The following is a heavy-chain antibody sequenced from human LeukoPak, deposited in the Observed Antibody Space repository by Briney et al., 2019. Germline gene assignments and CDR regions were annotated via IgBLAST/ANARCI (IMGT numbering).Heavy chain of an antibody. CDR3: AKERPHGMDV. D-gene: IGHD6-6*01. CDR2: ITSTSTYI. Sequence: PGGSLRLSCAASGFTFSSYNMNWVRQAPGKGLEWVSTITSTSTYIAYADSVKGRFTISRDNADNSLYLQMNSLRDDDTAVYYCAKERPHGMDVWGQGTSVTVSS. V-gene: IGHV3-21*01. CDR1: GFTFSSYN. J-gene: IGHJ6*02.